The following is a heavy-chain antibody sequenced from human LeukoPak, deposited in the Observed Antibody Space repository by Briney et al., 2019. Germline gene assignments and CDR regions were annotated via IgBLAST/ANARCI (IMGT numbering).Heavy chain of an antibody. CDR1: GLTLDYYA. D-gene: IGHD2-15*01. V-gene: IGHV3-9*01. CDR2: FSLDTDRI. J-gene: IGHJ6*02. CDR3: GKDITPGGMDV. Sequence: PGRSLRLSCVASGLTLDYYAMHWVRQAPGKGLEWVAGFSLDTDRIDYADSVKGRFTVSRDNAKNSLYLQMNSLRPEDTAVYYLGKDITPGGMDVWGQGTTVTVSS.